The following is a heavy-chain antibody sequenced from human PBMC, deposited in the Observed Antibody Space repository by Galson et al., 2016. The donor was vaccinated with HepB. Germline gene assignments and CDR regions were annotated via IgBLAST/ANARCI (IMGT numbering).Heavy chain of an antibody. Sequence: SETLSLTCAVSGGSISSDNWWTWVRQPTGKGLEWIGEILHSGATNYNPSLKSRFSISLDNSKNQFSLNLNSVTAADTAVYHCARGITWTAINGYAGNYFDYWGQGTLVIVSS. CDR2: ILHSGAT. D-gene: IGHD2-2*03. CDR3: ARGITWTAINGYAGNYFDY. V-gene: IGHV4-4*02. J-gene: IGHJ4*02. CDR1: GGSISSDNW.